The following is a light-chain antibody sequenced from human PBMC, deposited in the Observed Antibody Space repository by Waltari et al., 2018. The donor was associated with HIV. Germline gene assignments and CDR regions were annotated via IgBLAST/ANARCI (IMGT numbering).Light chain of an antibody. J-gene: IGLJ3*02. CDR1: NSNIGRNT. CDR3: ASWDDSVTGSNWV. CDR2: DDH. V-gene: IGLV1-44*01. Sequence: QSVLTQPPSASGTPGQRVFISCSGSNSNIGRNTVHWYQHLPGTAPKLLIYDDHMRPSGVPDRVSGSRSGTSASLAIGGLHSEDEAHYFCASWDDSVTGSNWVFGGGTRLTVL.